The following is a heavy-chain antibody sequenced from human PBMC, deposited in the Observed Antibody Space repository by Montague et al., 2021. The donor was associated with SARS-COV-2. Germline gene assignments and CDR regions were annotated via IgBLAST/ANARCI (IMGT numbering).Heavy chain of an antibody. CDR3: ARGRVDTTMILVVFTGAAHYFDS. V-gene: IGHV4-59*13. D-gene: IGHD3-22*01. J-gene: IGHJ4*02. CDR1: GGSISAYY. CDR2: MYNSRSS. Sequence: SETLSLTCTVSGGSISAYYWSWIRQPPGKGLEWIAYMYNSRSSNYNPSLKSRVSISVDTSKSQFSLKLTSVTAADTAVYYCARGRVDTTMILVVFTGAAHYFDSWGQGTLVSVSS.